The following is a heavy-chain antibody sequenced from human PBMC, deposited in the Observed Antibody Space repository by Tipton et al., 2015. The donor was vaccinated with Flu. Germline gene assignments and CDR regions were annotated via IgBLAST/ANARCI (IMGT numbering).Heavy chain of an antibody. CDR1: GFSFSNYW. V-gene: IGHV3-7*01. Sequence: SLRLSCAASGFSFSNYWMSWVRQAPGKGLEWVANLNQDGGERYYVDSVKGRFTISRDNARNSLYLQMNSLRAEDTAVYHCARFAGGPWGQGTLVTVSS. D-gene: IGHD3-16*01. J-gene: IGHJ5*02. CDR3: ARFAGGP. CDR2: LNQDGGER.